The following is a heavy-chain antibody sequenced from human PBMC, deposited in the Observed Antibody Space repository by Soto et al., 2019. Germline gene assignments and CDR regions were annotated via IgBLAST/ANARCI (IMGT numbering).Heavy chain of an antibody. CDR3: ARDYGDYVAYYYYGMDV. D-gene: IGHD4-17*01. CDR2: INPSGGST. J-gene: IGHJ6*02. CDR1: GYTFTSYF. V-gene: IGHV1-46*01. Sequence: GASVKVSCKASGYTFTSYFMHWVRQAPGQGLEWMGIINPSGGSTSYAQKFQGRVTVTRDTSTSTVYMELSSLRSEDTAVYYCARDYGDYVAYYYYGMDVWGQGTTVTVSS.